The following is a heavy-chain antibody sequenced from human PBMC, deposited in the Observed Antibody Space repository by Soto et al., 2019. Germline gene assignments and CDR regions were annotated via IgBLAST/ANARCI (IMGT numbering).Heavy chain of an antibody. Sequence: SETLSLTCTVSGGSISSGDYYWSWIRQPPGKGLEWIGYIYYSGSTYYNPSLKSRVTISVDTSKNQFSLKLSSVTAADTAVYYCATLAGYWYFDLWGRGTLVTVS. V-gene: IGHV4-30-4*01. CDR3: ATLAGYWYFDL. CDR2: IYYSGST. J-gene: IGHJ2*01. CDR1: GGSISSGDYY.